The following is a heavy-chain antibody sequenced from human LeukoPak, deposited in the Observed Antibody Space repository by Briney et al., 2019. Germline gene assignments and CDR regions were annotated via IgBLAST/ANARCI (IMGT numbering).Heavy chain of an antibody. D-gene: IGHD1-26*01. CDR3: ARVGGSYWGWFDP. J-gene: IGHJ5*02. CDR2: IKQDGSEK. CDR1: EFTFSSYA. V-gene: IGHV3-7*01. Sequence: GGSLRLSCAASEFTFSSYAMNWVRQAPGKGLEWVANIKQDGSEKYYVDSVKGRLTISRDNAKNSLYLQMNSLRAEDTAVYYCARVGGSYWGWFDPWGQGTLVTVSS.